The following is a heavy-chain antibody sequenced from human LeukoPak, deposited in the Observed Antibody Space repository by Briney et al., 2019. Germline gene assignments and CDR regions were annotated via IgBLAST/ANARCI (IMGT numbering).Heavy chain of an antibody. CDR2: ITDDGSNE. Sequence: PGGSLRLSCAASGFTFRNYGMHWVRQAPGKGLEWVAVITDDGSNEYYADSVKGRFTISRDNSKNTLYLQMNSLRLEDTAVYYCAKDVEEGATTMGAPVDYWGQGTLVTVSS. D-gene: IGHD1-26*01. CDR1: GFTFRNYG. CDR3: AKDVEEGATTMGAPVDY. J-gene: IGHJ4*02. V-gene: IGHV3-30*18.